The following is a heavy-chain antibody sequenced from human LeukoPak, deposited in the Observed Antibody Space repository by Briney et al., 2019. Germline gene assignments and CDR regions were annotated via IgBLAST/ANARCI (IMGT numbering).Heavy chain of an antibody. CDR2: ISSSGSTI. V-gene: IGHV3-11*01. CDR3: AKRAVAGSFDY. CDR1: GFTFSDYY. Sequence: GGSLRLSCAASGFTFSDYYMSWIRQAPGKGLEWVSYISSSGSTIYYADSVKGRFTISRGNSKNTLYLQMNSLRAEDTAVYYCAKRAVAGSFDYWGQGTLVTVSS. D-gene: IGHD6-19*01. J-gene: IGHJ4*02.